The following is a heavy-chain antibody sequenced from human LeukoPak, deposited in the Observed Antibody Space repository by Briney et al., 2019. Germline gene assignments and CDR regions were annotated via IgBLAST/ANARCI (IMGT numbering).Heavy chain of an antibody. CDR3: ARSGDYGYFDL. Sequence: GGSLRLSCAASGFTFRSYGMSWVRQAPGKGLEWVSAISGSGDGTNYADSVKGRFIISRDNSKNTLYLQMNSLRAEDTAVYYCARSGDYGYFDLWGRGTLVTVSS. CDR2: ISGSGDGT. CDR1: GFTFRSYG. J-gene: IGHJ2*01. D-gene: IGHD4-17*01. V-gene: IGHV3-23*01.